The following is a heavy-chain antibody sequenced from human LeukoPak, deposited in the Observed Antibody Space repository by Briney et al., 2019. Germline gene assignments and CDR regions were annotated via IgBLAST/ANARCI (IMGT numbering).Heavy chain of an antibody. CDR2: IIPIFGTA. D-gene: IGHD3-22*01. Sequence: SVKVSCKASGGTFSSYAISWVRQAPGQGPEWMGGIIPIFGTANYAQKFQGRVTITADESTSTAYMELSSLRSEDTAVYYCARAPYDSSGYYLTPPHFDYWGQGTLVTVSS. V-gene: IGHV1-69*01. CDR1: GGTFSSYA. J-gene: IGHJ4*02. CDR3: ARAPYDSSGYYLTPPHFDY.